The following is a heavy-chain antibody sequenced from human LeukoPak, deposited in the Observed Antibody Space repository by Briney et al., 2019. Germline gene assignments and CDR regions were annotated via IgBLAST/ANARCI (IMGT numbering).Heavy chain of an antibody. D-gene: IGHD6-19*01. Sequence: ASVRVSCTASGYTFTGYGISWVRQAPGQGLEWMGWISAYNGNTNYAQKLQGRVTMTTDTSTSTAYMELRSLRSDDTAVYYCARDGSEQWLVLEFDYWGQGTLVTVSS. V-gene: IGHV1-18*01. J-gene: IGHJ4*02. CDR1: GYTFTGYG. CDR3: ARDGSEQWLVLEFDY. CDR2: ISAYNGNT.